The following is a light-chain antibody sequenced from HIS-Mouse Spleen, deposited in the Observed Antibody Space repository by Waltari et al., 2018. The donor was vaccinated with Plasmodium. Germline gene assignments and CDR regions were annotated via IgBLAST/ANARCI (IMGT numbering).Light chain of an antibody. CDR1: QGISSY. J-gene: IGKJ4*01. CDR2: AAS. V-gene: IGKV1-8*01. Sequence: AIRMTQSPSSFSASPGDRVTITCRASQGISSYLALYQQKPGKAPKLLIYAASTLQSGVPSRFSGSGSGTDFTLTISCLQSEDFATYYCQQYYSYLLTFGGGTKVEIK. CDR3: QQYYSYLLT.